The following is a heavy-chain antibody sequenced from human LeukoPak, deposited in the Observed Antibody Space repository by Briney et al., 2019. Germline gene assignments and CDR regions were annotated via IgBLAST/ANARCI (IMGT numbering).Heavy chain of an antibody. CDR3: ARARTPYFDY. CDR2: INPSGGST. V-gene: IGHV1-46*01. CDR1: GYTFTGYY. Sequence: ASVKVSCKTSGYTFTGYYMHWVRQAPGQGLEWMGIINPSGGSTSYAQKFQGRVTMTRDTSTSTVYMELSSLRSEDTAVYYCARARTPYFDYWGQGTLVTVSS. D-gene: IGHD2-15*01. J-gene: IGHJ4*02.